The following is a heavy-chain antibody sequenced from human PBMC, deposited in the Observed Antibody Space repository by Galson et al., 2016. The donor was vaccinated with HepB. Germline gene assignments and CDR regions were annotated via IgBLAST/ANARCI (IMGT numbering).Heavy chain of an antibody. V-gene: IGHV4-34*01. J-gene: IGHJ4*02. D-gene: IGHD3-3*01. CDR1: GGSFSGYH. Sequence: ETLSLTCAVYGGSFSGYHWSWIRQPPGKGLEWIGEINHRETTNYNPSLKSRLTISIDTSKNQFSLKLNSVTAADTAVYYCARRLTSYYDFWSGFYFDFWGQGTRVTVSS. CDR3: ARRLTSYYDFWSGFYFDF. CDR2: INHRETT.